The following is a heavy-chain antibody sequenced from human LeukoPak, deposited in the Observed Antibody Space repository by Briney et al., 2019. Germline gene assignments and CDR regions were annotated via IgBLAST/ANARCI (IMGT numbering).Heavy chain of an antibody. D-gene: IGHD5-18*01. CDR3: ARVGFSPRLPVAPWFDP. J-gene: IGHJ5*02. CDR1: GGSISSGGYY. Sequence: PSETLSLTCTVSGGSISSGGYYWSWIRQPPGKDLEWIGYIYYSGSTYYNPSLKSRVTISVDTSKNQFSLKLSSVTAADTAVYYCARVGFSPRLPVAPWFDPWGQGTLVTVSS. CDR2: IYYSGST. V-gene: IGHV4-30-4*08.